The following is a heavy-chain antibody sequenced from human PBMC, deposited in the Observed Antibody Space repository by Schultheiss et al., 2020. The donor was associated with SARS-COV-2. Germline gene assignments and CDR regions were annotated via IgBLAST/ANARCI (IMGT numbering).Heavy chain of an antibody. CDR2: ISSSSSYI. J-gene: IGHJ4*02. Sequence: GGSLRLSCAASGFSFSSYSMNWVRQAPGKGLEWVSSISSSSSYIYYADSVKGRFTISRDNSKNTLYLEMSSLRADDTAVYYCASGFYDFWSGYYKDDYWGRGTLVTVSS. CDR1: GFSFSSYS. V-gene: IGHV3-21*01. CDR3: ASGFYDFWSGYYKDDY. D-gene: IGHD3-3*01.